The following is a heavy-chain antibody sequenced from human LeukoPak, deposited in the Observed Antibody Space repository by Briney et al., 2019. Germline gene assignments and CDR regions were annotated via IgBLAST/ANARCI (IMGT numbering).Heavy chain of an antibody. CDR1: GFIFPTYW. D-gene: IGHD6-13*01. V-gene: IGHV3-7*01. J-gene: IGHJ4*02. CDR2: INQDASHK. Sequence: GGSLRLSCAASGFIFPTYWMSWVRQAPGKGLEWVADINQDASHKNHVESVKGRFTTSRDNDNNLLFLQMNDLRAEDTAIYYCARDPPTDSNWYPDYWGQGTLVTVSS. CDR3: ARDPPTDSNWYPDY.